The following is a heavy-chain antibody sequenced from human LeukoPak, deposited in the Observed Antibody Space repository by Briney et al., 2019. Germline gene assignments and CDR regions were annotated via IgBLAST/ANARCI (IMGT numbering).Heavy chain of an antibody. D-gene: IGHD6-19*01. J-gene: IGHJ4*02. Sequence: PGGSLRLSCAASGFTFSNAWMTWVSQTPGKGLEWVGRIKKKTEGETTDYAAAVKGRFHISRDDSKNTVYLQMNRLKTEDTAVYYCTTAVAVTGFDCWGQGTLVTVSS. V-gene: IGHV3-15*01. CDR3: TTAVAVTGFDC. CDR2: IKKKTEGETT. CDR1: GFTFSNAW.